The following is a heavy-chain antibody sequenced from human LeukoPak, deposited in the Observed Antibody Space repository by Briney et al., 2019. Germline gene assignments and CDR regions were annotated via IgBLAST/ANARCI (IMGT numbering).Heavy chain of an antibody. J-gene: IGHJ5*02. Sequence: PSETLSLTCAVSGGSISSGYYWGWIRQPPGKGLEWIGSIYHSGSTYYNPSLKSRVTISVDTSKNQFSLKLSSVTAADTAVYYCARVITMVRGVITRWFDPWGQGTLVTVSS. CDR3: ARVITMVRGVITRWFDP. CDR1: GGSISSGYY. CDR2: IYHSGST. D-gene: IGHD3-10*01. V-gene: IGHV4-38-2*01.